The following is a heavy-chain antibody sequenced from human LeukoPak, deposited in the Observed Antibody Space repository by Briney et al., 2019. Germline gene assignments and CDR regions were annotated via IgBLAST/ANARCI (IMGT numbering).Heavy chain of an antibody. D-gene: IGHD3-10*01. Sequence: SETLSLTCTVSGGSISSSSYYWGWIRQPPGKGLEWIGSIYYSGSTYYNPSLKSRVTISVDTSKKQFSLKLSSVTAADTAVYYCAREVGGSYYQIPFDYWGQGTLVTVSS. J-gene: IGHJ4*02. CDR2: IYYSGST. V-gene: IGHV4-39*07. CDR3: AREVGGSYYQIPFDY. CDR1: GGSISSSSYY.